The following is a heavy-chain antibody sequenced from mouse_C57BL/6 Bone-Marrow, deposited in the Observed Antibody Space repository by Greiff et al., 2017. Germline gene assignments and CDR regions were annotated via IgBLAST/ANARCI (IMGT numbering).Heavy chain of an antibody. J-gene: IGHJ3*01. CDR1: GYTFTSYW. D-gene: IGHD1-1*01. V-gene: IGHV1-72*01. CDR2: IDPNSGGT. Sequence: QVQLKQPGAELVKPGASVKLSCKASGYTFTSYWMHWVKQRPGRGLEWIGRIDPNSGGTKYNEKFKSKATLTVDKPSSTAYMQLSSLTSEDSAVYYCARTYYYGSSYWFAYWGQGTLVTVSA. CDR3: ARTYYYGSSYWFAY.